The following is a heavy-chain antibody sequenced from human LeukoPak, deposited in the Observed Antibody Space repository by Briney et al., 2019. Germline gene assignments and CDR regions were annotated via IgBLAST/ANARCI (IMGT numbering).Heavy chain of an antibody. Sequence: QAGGSLRLSCAASGFTFSSYEMNWVRQAPGKGLEWVSYISSSGSTIYYADSVKGRFTISRDNAKNSLYLQMNSLRAEDTAVYYCARMARDDYGDYDAFDIWGQGTMVTVSS. V-gene: IGHV3-48*03. J-gene: IGHJ3*02. D-gene: IGHD4-17*01. CDR1: GFTFSSYE. CDR2: ISSSGSTI. CDR3: ARMARDDYGDYDAFDI.